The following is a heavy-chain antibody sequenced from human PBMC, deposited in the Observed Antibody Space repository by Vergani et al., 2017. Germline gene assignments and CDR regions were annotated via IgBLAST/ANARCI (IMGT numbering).Heavy chain of an antibody. CDR2: IYYSGST. J-gene: IGHJ4*02. CDR3: ARGGYGGYVPREYYFDY. V-gene: IGHV4-59*01. D-gene: IGHD5-12*01. CDR1: GGSISSYY. Sequence: QVQLQESGPGLVKPSETLSLTCTVSGGSISSYYWSWIRQPPGKGLEWIGSIYYSGSTNYNPSLKSRVTTSVDTSKNQFSLKLSSVTAADTAVYYCARGGYGGYVPREYYFDYWGQGTLVTVSS.